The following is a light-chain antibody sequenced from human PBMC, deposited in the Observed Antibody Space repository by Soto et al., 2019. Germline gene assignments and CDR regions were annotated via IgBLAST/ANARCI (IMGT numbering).Light chain of an antibody. Sequence: EIVLTQSPATLSLSPGERATLSCRASQSVSSYLAWYQQKPGQAPRLVIYDASNRATGIPARFSGSGSGTHFTLTNSSLEPEDFAVYYCLRRSDRPAGLTFGGGTKVEIK. CDR3: LRRSDRPAGLT. J-gene: IGKJ4*01. V-gene: IGKV3-11*01. CDR1: QSVSSY. CDR2: DAS.